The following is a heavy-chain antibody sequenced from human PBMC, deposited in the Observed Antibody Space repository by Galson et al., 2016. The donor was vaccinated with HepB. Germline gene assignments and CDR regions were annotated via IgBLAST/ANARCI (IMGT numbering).Heavy chain of an antibody. CDR2: INPREGAP. Sequence: SVKVSCKASGYTFISYYIHWVRQAPGQGLEWMGIINPREGAPIYAQKFRGSVTMTRDPSTSTVFLNLSSLRSEDTAVYYCARLATVTTPAFDYWGQGTLVTVSS. CDR1: GYTFISYY. J-gene: IGHJ4*02. D-gene: IGHD4-11*01. CDR3: ARLATVTTPAFDY. V-gene: IGHV1-46*01.